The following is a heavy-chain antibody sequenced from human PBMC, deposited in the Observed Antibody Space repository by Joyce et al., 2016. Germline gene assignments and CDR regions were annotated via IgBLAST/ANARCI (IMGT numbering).Heavy chain of an antibody. Sequence: QLVESGGGVVKPGGSLRLSCEASGSTFSTSSMSWFRQAPGKGLGWVAAISDTGYYIFHAETVRGRFTVSRDNAKKTLYLQMNSLRAEDSAVFYCARGGISYYYAMDVWGQGTTVTVSS. V-gene: IGHV3-21*01. CDR2: ISDTGYYI. D-gene: IGHD3-16*01. CDR3: ARGGISYYYAMDV. J-gene: IGHJ6*02. CDR1: GSTFSTSS.